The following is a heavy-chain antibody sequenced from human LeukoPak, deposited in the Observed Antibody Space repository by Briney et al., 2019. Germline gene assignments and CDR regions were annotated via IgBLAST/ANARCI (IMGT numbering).Heavy chain of an antibody. CDR2: ISTYNGNT. V-gene: IGHV1-18*04. J-gene: IGHJ4*02. Sequence: ASVKVSCKASGYTFTSYGICWVRQAPGQGLEWMGWISTYNGNTNYAQKLQGRVTMTTDTSTSTAYMELRGLRSDATAIYYCARGGVTTGLGYWGQGTLVTVSS. CDR1: GYTFTSYG. D-gene: IGHD4-17*01. CDR3: ARGGVTTGLGY.